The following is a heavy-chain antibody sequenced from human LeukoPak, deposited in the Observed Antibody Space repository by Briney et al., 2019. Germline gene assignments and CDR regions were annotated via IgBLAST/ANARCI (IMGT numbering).Heavy chain of an antibody. CDR3: AKDHVYSSSSVDY. CDR1: GFTFDNYA. Sequence: PGRSLRLSCAASGFTFDNYAMHWVRQAPGKGLEWVSGISWNSGSIGYADSVKGRFTISRDNSKNTLYLQMNSLRAEDTAVYYCAKDHVYSSSSVDYWGQGTLVTVSS. J-gene: IGHJ4*02. V-gene: IGHV3-9*01. D-gene: IGHD6-6*01. CDR2: ISWNSGSI.